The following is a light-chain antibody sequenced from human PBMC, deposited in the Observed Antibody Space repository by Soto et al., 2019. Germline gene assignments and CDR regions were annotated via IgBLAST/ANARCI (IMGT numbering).Light chain of an antibody. V-gene: IGKV3-15*01. J-gene: IGKJ2*01. CDR2: GAP. CDR1: QSVSST. CDR3: EQYNNWPPYT. Sequence: EIVMTQSPATLSVSPGERATLSCRARQSVSSTLAWYQQKPGQAPRLLIHGAPTMATGIPARFSGSGSGTEFTLTISSLQSEDFAVYYCEQYNNWPPYTFGQGTKLEIK.